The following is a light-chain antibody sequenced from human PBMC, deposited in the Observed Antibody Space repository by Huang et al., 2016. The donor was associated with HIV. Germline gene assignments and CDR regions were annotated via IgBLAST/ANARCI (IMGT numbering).Light chain of an antibody. V-gene: IGKV3-15*01. J-gene: IGKJ4*01. CDR2: SAA. CDR3: QQYDNWPLT. Sequence: EIVVTQSPATLSVSPGERATLSCRASQSVRENLAWYQQKPGQAPRLLIYSAALSAMGIPARFSGSASGTEFTLSISGLQSEDSAVYYCQQYDNWPLTFGGGTKVEI. CDR1: QSVREN.